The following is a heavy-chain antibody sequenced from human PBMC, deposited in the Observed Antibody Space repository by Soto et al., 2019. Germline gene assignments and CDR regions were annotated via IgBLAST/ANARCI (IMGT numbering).Heavy chain of an antibody. D-gene: IGHD3-22*01. J-gene: IGHJ4*02. CDR1: GGSISSYY. CDR2: IYYSGST. V-gene: IGHV4-59*01. Sequence: QVQLQESGPGLVKPSETLSLTCTVSGGSISSYYWSWIRQPPGKGLEWIGYIYYSGSTNYNPSLRSRVTISVDTSKNQFSLKLSSVTAADTAVYYCARAIYDSSGYYTRIFDYWGQGTLVTVSS. CDR3: ARAIYDSSGYYTRIFDY.